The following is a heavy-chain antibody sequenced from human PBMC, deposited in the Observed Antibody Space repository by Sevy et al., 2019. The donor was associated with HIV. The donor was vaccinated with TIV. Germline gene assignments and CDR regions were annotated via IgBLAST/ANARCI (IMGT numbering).Heavy chain of an antibody. CDR3: ARAEQTYFFDY. J-gene: IGHJ4*02. V-gene: IGHV3-21*06. CDR1: GFTFNKYN. CDR2: ITGYSTDI. Sequence: GGSLRLSCAASGFTFNKYNMNWVRQAPGKGLEWVSTITGYSTDIYYADSVKGRFTISRDHAKNSLYLQMNGLRAEDTAIYYCARAEQTYFFDYWGQGTLVTVSS.